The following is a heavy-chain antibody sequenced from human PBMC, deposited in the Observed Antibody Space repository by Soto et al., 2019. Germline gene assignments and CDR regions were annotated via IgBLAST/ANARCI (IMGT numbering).Heavy chain of an antibody. CDR3: ARVRRASYGSGYYYGMDV. CDR2: INHSGST. V-gene: IGHV4-34*01. J-gene: IGHJ6*02. Sequence: PSETLSLTCAVYGGSFSGYYWSWIRQPPGKGLEWIGEINHSGSTNYNPSLKSRVTISVDTSKNQFSLKLSSVTAADTAVYYCARVRRASYGSGYYYGMDVWGQGTTVTVSS. D-gene: IGHD3-10*01. CDR1: GGSFSGYY.